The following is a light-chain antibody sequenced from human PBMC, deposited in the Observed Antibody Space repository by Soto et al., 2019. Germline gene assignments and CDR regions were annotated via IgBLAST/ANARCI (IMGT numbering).Light chain of an antibody. Sequence: EIVMTQSPATLSVSPGERATLSFRASQSVTSNLAWYQQKPGQAPRLLIYIASTRATGIPARFSGSGSGTEFTLTISSLQSEDFAVYYCQQFYNWPFTFGQGTRLEIK. J-gene: IGKJ5*01. CDR2: IAS. V-gene: IGKV3D-15*01. CDR3: QQFYNWPFT. CDR1: QSVTSN.